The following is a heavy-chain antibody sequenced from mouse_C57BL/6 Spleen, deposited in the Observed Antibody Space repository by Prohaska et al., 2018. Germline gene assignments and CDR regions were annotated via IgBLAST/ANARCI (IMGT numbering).Heavy chain of an antibody. CDR2: INSNYGTN. V-gene: IGHV1-39*01. D-gene: IGHD1-1*01. CDR3: ARGDYGSSYGYFDV. J-gene: IGHJ1*03. CDR1: GYSFTDYN. Sequence: EFQLQQSGPELVKHGASVKISCKASGYSFTDYNMNWVKQSNEKSLEWIGYINSNYGTNSYNQKFKGKATLTVDQSSSTAYMQLNSLTSEDSAGYYCARGDYGSSYGYFDVWGTGTTVTVSS.